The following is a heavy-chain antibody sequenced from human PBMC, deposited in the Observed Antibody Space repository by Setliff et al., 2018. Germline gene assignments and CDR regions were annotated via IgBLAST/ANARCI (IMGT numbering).Heavy chain of an antibody. J-gene: IGHJ4*02. CDR1: GGTFSDYY. CDR3: ARVNSGGNSHGY. V-gene: IGHV4-34*01. Sequence: TLSLTCAAYGGTFSDYYWTWIRQPPGKGLEWVGEINHRGSTNYNPSLKSRVTISVDTSKNQFSLKLSYVTAADTAVYYCARVNSGGNSHGYWGQGTLVAVSS. D-gene: IGHD2-21*02. CDR2: INHRGST.